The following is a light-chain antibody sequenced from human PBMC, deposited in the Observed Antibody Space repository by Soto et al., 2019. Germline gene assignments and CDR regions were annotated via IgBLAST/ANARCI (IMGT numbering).Light chain of an antibody. CDR1: SSNIGSNT. CDR3: AECDDSLNGAYV. CDR2: SNN. Sequence: QSALTQPPSASGTPGQRVTISCSGSSSNIGSNTVNWYQQLPGTAPKLLIYSNNQRPSGVPDRFSGSKSGTSASLAISGLQSEDEADYYCAECDDSLNGAYVFGTGTKVTVL. J-gene: IGLJ1*01. V-gene: IGLV1-44*01.